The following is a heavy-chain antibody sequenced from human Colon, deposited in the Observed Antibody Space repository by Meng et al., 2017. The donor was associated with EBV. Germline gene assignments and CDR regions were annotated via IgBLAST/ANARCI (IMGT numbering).Heavy chain of an antibody. CDR1: GGSISSSYW. Sequence: QVQLQQWGAGLLKPSQTLSRPCVVSGGSISSSYWWTWVRQSPGKGLEWMREMYHSGTTNYNPSLKSRVTISMGKSNNQLSLKLNSVTAADTAVYYCATQESRDGHNPYWGQGTLVTVAS. CDR3: ATQESRDGHNPY. D-gene: IGHD5-24*01. J-gene: IGHJ4*02. CDR2: MYHSGTT. V-gene: IGHV4-4*02.